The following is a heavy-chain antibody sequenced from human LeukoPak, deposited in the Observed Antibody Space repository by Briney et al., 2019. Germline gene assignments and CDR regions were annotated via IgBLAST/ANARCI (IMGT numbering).Heavy chain of an antibody. D-gene: IGHD3-10*01. CDR1: GYTFTGYY. CDR3: ARGSGGSGSSDFDY. Sequence: GASVKVSCKASGYTFTGYYMHWVRQAPGQGLEWMGWINPNSGGTNYAQKFQGRVTMTRDTSISTAYMELSRLRSDDTAVCYCARGSGGSGSSDFDYWGQGTLVTVSS. CDR2: INPNSGGT. J-gene: IGHJ4*02. V-gene: IGHV1-2*02.